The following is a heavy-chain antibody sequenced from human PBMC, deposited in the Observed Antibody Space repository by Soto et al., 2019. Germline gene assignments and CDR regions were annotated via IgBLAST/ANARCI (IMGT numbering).Heavy chain of an antibody. D-gene: IGHD6-6*01. Sequence: PGESLKISCKGSGYSFTIYWIGWVRQRPGKGLEWMGIIYPGDSDTRYSPSFQGQVTISADKSISTAYLQWSSLKASDTAMYYCARLYEYSSSSPPDYWGQGTLVNVSS. CDR3: ARLYEYSSSSPPDY. V-gene: IGHV5-51*01. J-gene: IGHJ4*02. CDR1: GYSFTIYW. CDR2: IYPGDSDT.